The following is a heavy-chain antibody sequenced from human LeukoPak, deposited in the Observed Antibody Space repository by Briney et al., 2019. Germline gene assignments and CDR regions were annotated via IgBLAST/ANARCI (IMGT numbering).Heavy chain of an antibody. Sequence: HPGGSLRLSCAASGFTFSSYGMHWVRQAPGKGLEWVAFIRYDGSNKYYADSVKGRFTISRDNSKNTLYLQMNSLRAEDTAVYYCARAGHGSSLSHFDYWGQGTLVTVSS. CDR1: GFTFSSYG. D-gene: IGHD6-6*01. J-gene: IGHJ4*02. CDR2: IRYDGSNK. V-gene: IGHV3-30*02. CDR3: ARAGHGSSLSHFDY.